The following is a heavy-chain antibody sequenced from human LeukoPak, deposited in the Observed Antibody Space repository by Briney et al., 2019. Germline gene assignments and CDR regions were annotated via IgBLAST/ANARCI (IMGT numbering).Heavy chain of an antibody. V-gene: IGHV3-30*04. D-gene: IGHD2-2*01. J-gene: IGHJ4*02. Sequence: GGSLRLSCAASGFTFSSYAMHWVRQAPGKGLEWVAVISYDGSNKYYADSVKGRFTISRDNSKNTLYLQMNSLRAEDTAVYYCAKGLDCSSTGCSVYWGQGTLVTVSS. CDR3: AKGLDCSSTGCSVY. CDR2: ISYDGSNK. CDR1: GFTFSSYA.